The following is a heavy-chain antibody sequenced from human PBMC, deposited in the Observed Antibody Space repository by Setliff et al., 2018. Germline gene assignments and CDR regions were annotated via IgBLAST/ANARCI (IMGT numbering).Heavy chain of an antibody. V-gene: IGHV4-59*12. CDR2: ISYTGST. Sequence: SETLSLTCSVSGDSIFDNYWSRIRQSPGRGLEWIAYISYTGSTKYNPSLKSRVTISVDTSKNQFSLRLSSVTAADTAVYYCARLRKAVDGINFPRYMDVWGKGTTVTVSS. CDR1: GDSIFDNY. CDR3: ARLRKAVDGINFPRYMDV. D-gene: IGHD6-19*01. J-gene: IGHJ6*04.